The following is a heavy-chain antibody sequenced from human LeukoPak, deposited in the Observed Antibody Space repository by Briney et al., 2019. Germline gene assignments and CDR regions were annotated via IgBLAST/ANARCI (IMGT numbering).Heavy chain of an antibody. CDR3: AKLLNKMTTVTTPADY. CDR2: ISYDGSNK. Sequence: GGSLRLSCAASGFTFSSYAMHWVRQAPGKGLEWVAVISYDGSNKYYADSVKGRFTISRDNSKNTLYLQMNSLRAEDTAVYYCAKLLNKMTTVTTPADYWGQGTLVTVSS. D-gene: IGHD4-17*01. CDR1: GFTFSSYA. V-gene: IGHV3-30-3*02. J-gene: IGHJ4*02.